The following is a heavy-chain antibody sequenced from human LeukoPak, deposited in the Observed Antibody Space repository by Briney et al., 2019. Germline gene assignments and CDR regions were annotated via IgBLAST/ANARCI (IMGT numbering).Heavy chain of an antibody. CDR2: NSGSAGST. V-gene: IGHV3-23*01. Sequence: GGSLRLSCAASGFTLSSYAMSWVRQAPGKGLGWVSANSGSAGSTYYADSVKGRFTISRDNSKNTVYLQINSLRADDTAVYYCAKASLGYCSSTSCYHFDYWGQGTLVTVSS. D-gene: IGHD2-2*01. J-gene: IGHJ4*02. CDR3: AKASLGYCSSTSCYHFDY. CDR1: GFTLSSYA.